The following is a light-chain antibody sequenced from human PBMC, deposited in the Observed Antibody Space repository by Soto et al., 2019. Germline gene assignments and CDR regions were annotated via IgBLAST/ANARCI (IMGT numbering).Light chain of an antibody. CDR1: ESITSL. Sequence: DIQMTQSPSTLSASVGDRVTITCRASESITSLLAWYQQKQGRAPTLLIYKASTLESGVPSRFSGSGSGTEFSLIISTLQPDDSATYYCQQYNTYPLTFGQGTRLEIK. J-gene: IGKJ5*01. CDR3: QQYNTYPLT. CDR2: KAS. V-gene: IGKV1-5*03.